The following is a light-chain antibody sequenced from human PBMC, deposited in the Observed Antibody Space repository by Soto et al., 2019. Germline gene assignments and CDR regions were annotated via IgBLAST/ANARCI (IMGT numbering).Light chain of an antibody. CDR3: QSYDSSMSAL. Sequence: QSVLTHPPSVSGAPGQRVTISCTGSSSNIGAGYDVHWYQQLPGTAPKLLIYGNSNRPSGVPDRFSGSKSGTSASLAITGLQAEDEAYYYCQSYDSSMSALFGGGTKLTVL. CDR1: SSNIGAGYD. CDR2: GNS. V-gene: IGLV1-40*01. J-gene: IGLJ2*01.